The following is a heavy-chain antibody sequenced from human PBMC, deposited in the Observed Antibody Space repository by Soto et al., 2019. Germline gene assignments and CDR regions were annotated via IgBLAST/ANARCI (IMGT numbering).Heavy chain of an antibody. Sequence: QVQLVQSGAEVKKPGASVKVSRKASGYTFTSYGISWVRQAPGQGLEWMGWISAYNGNTNYAQKLQGRVTMTTDTSTSTAYMELRSLRSDDTAVYYCARGDSSGWYDYYYGMDVWGQGTTVTVSS. CDR3: ARGDSSGWYDYYYGMDV. D-gene: IGHD6-19*01. V-gene: IGHV1-18*01. CDR2: ISAYNGNT. CDR1: GYTFTSYG. J-gene: IGHJ6*02.